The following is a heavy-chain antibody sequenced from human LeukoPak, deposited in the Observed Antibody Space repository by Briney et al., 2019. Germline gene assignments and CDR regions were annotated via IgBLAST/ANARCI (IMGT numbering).Heavy chain of an antibody. V-gene: IGHV3-23*01. Sequence: GGSLRLSCAVSGLTFSSYAMSWVRRAPGKGLEWVSAISGSGGSTYYADSVKGRFTISRDNSKNTLYLQMNSLRAEDTAVYYCAKGLAAAGDYWGQGTLVTVSS. CDR1: GLTFSSYA. J-gene: IGHJ4*02. CDR2: ISGSGGST. D-gene: IGHD6-13*01. CDR3: AKGLAAAGDY.